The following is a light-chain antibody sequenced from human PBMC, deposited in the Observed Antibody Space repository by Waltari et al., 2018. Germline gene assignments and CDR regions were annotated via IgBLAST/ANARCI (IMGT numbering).Light chain of an antibody. CDR2: GAS. J-gene: IGKJ2*01. CDR3: QQYNNWPMYT. CDR1: QSGSSN. V-gene: IGKV3-15*01. Sequence: EIVMTQSPHTLSVYPGERATLSCRASQSGSSNLAWYQQKPGQAPRLLIYGASTRATGIPARCSGSGSGTEFTLTISSMQSEDFAVYYCQQYNNWPMYTFGQGTKLEIK.